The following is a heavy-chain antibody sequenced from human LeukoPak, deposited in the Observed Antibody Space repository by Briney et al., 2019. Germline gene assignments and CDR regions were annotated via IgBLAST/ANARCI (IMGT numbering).Heavy chain of an antibody. CDR3: ARVWGYCSSATCYLSWIDP. D-gene: IGHD2-2*01. V-gene: IGHV4-39*01. CDR2: IYYSGST. J-gene: IGHJ5*02. CDR1: GGSISSSSYY. Sequence: PETLSLTCTVSGGSISSSSYYWAWTRQPPGKGLEWIGRIYYSGSTYYNPSLKSRVTISVDTSKNQFSLKLTSVTAADTAAYYCARVWGYCSSATCYLSWIDPWGQGTLVTVSS.